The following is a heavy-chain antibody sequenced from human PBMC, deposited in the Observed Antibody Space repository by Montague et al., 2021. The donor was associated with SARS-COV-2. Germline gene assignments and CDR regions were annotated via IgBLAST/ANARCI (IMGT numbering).Heavy chain of an antibody. Sequence: SETLSLTCTVSGGSITNNIDYWAWIRQPPGKGLEWIGSIYYTGNTYYNPSLKSRVTISVVTSKNHFTLKLSSVTAAETAVYYCARLKRYFDSSGSPSAFDFWGQGTEVTVPS. CDR2: IYYTGNT. CDR3: ARLKRYFDSSGSPSAFDF. D-gene: IGHD3-22*01. J-gene: IGHJ3*01. CDR1: GGSITNNIDY. V-gene: IGHV4-39*02.